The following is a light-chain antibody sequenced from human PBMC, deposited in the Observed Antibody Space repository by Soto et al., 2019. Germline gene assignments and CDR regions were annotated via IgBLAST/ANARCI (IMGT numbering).Light chain of an antibody. CDR2: EGS. Sequence: HSVLTQPASVSGSPGQSITISCTGTSSDVGSYNLVSWYQQHPGKAPKLMIYEGSKRPSGVSNRFSGSKSGNTASLTISGLQAENEADYYCCSYAGSSTDVFGTAPKVNVL. CDR1: SSDVGSYNL. V-gene: IGLV2-23*01. CDR3: CSYAGSSTDV. J-gene: IGLJ1*01.